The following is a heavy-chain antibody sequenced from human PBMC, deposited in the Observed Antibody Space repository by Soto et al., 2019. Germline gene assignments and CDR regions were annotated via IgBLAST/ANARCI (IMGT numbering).Heavy chain of an antibody. V-gene: IGHV1-46*01. CDR2: INPSGGST. CDR3: ARERSGSYSRGFYYYYGMDV. J-gene: IGHJ6*02. CDR1: GYTFTSYY. Sequence: ASVKVSCKASGYTFTSYYMHWVRQAPGQGLEWMGIINPSGGSTSYAQKFQGRVTMTRDTSTSTVYMELSSLRSEDTAVYYCARERSGSYSRGFYYYYGMDVWGQGTTVTV. D-gene: IGHD1-26*01.